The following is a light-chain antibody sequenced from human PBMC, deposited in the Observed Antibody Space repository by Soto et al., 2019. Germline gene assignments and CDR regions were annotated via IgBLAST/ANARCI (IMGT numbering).Light chain of an antibody. CDR1: QGISEY. Sequence: DIQMVQSPSSLSASIGDRVTITCRASQGISEYLAWYQQRPGNAPNLLIYGASILQSGVPSRFSGSGSGTHFTLTISSLQPEDVATYYCHSYNTMSRTFGQGTTVEIK. CDR2: GAS. J-gene: IGKJ1*01. V-gene: IGKV1-27*01. CDR3: HSYNTMSRT.